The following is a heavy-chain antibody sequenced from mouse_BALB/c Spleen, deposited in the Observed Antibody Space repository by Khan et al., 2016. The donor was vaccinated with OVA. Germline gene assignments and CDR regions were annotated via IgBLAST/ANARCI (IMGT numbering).Heavy chain of an antibody. D-gene: IGHD2-10*01. Sequence: QVQLKESGPGLVAPSQSLSITCTISGFSLTDYGIHWVRQPPGKGLEWLMVIWSDGTTTYNSALKSRLSISKDNSKSQVFLKMNSLQTDDTAMYFCARQPYYHYYIMDYGGQGTSVTVSS. CDR2: IWSDGTT. CDR3: ARQPYYHYYIMDY. CDR1: GFSLTDYG. J-gene: IGHJ4*01. V-gene: IGHV2-6-1*01.